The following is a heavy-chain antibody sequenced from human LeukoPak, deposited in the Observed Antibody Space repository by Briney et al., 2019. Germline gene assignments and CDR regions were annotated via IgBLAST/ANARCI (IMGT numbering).Heavy chain of an antibody. V-gene: IGHV1-69*06. D-gene: IGHD6-19*01. CDR1: GGTFSSYA. CDR3: ARGYSSGWSNWFDP. Sequence: SVKVSCKASGGTFSSYAISWARQAPGQGLEWMGGIIPIFGTANYAQKFQGRVTITADKSTSTAYMELSSLRSEDTAVYYCARGYSSGWSNWFDPWGQGTLVTVSS. J-gene: IGHJ5*02. CDR2: IIPIFGTA.